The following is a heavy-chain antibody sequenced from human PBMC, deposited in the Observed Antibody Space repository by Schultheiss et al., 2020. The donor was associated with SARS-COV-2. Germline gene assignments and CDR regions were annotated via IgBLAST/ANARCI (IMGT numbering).Heavy chain of an antibody. CDR3: ARAMVRGVIIG. J-gene: IGHJ4*02. CDR2: IYYSGST. V-gene: IGHV4-59*08. Sequence: GSLRLSCAASGFTFSSYAMHWVRQAPGKGLEWIGYIYYSGSTYYNPSLKSRVTISVDTSKNQFSLKLSSVTAADTAVYYCARAMVRGVIIGWGQGTLVTVSS. D-gene: IGHD3-10*01. CDR1: GFTFSSYA.